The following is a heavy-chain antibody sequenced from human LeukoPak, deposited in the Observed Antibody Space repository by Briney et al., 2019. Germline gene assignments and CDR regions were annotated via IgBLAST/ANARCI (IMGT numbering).Heavy chain of an antibody. D-gene: IGHD6-13*01. CDR1: GFTLSSYG. J-gene: IGHJ4*02. V-gene: IGHV3-33*06. CDR3: AKDHTAKGIAAAGVFDY. Sequence: GGSLRLSCAASGFTLSSYGMHWVRQAPGKGLEWVAVIWYDGSNKYYADSVKGRFTISRDNSKNTLYLQMNSLRAEDTAVYYCAKDHTAKGIAAAGVFDYWGQGTLVTVSS. CDR2: IWYDGSNK.